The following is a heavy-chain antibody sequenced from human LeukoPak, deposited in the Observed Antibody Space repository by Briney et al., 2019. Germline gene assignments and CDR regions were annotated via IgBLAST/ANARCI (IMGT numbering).Heavy chain of an antibody. Sequence: ASVKVSCKASGYTFTSYYMHWVRQAPGQGLEWMGIINPSGGSTSYAQKFQGRVTMTRDTSTSTAYMELTSLRSEDTAVYYCAKDKGPTGMVYYGMDVWGQGTTVTVSS. D-gene: IGHD5-18*01. CDR2: INPSGGST. CDR1: GYTFTSYY. CDR3: AKDKGPTGMVYYGMDV. J-gene: IGHJ6*02. V-gene: IGHV1-46*01.